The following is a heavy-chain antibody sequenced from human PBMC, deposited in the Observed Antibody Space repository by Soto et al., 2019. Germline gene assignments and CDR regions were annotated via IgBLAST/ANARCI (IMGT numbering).Heavy chain of an antibody. Sequence: SVKVSCKASGGTFSSYAISWGRQAPGQGLEWMGGIIPIFGTANYAQKFQGRVTITADESTSTAYMELSSLRSEDTAVYYCARAYDFLIGYYSDYYYYGMDVWGQGTTVTGSS. V-gene: IGHV1-69*13. CDR2: IIPIFGTA. CDR3: ARAYDFLIGYYSDYYYYGMDV. D-gene: IGHD3-3*01. J-gene: IGHJ6*02. CDR1: GGTFSSYA.